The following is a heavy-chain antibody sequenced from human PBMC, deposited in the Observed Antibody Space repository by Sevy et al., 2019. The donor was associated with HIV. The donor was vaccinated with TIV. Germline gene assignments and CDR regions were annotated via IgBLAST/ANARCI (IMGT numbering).Heavy chain of an antibody. Sequence: GGSLRLSCAASGFTFSSYGMHWVRQAPGKGLEWVAVISYDGSNKYYADSVKGRFTISRDNSKNTLYLQMNSLRAEDRAVYYCAKDYYDSSGYPEFFDYWGQGTLVTISS. CDR2: ISYDGSNK. V-gene: IGHV3-30*18. CDR3: AKDYYDSSGYPEFFDY. J-gene: IGHJ4*02. D-gene: IGHD3-22*01. CDR1: GFTFSSYG.